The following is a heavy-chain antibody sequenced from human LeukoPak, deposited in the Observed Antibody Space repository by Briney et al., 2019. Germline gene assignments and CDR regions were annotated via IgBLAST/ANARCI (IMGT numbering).Heavy chain of an antibody. Sequence: ASVKVSCKASGGTFSSYAISWVRQAPGQGLEWMGGIIPICGTANYAQKFQGRVTITTDESTSTAYMELSSLRSEDTAVYYCARDEVDYYDSSGYYYGGGFDYWGQGTLVTVSS. CDR2: IIPICGTA. CDR1: GGTFSSYA. CDR3: ARDEVDYYDSSGYYYGGGFDY. V-gene: IGHV1-69*05. J-gene: IGHJ4*02. D-gene: IGHD3-22*01.